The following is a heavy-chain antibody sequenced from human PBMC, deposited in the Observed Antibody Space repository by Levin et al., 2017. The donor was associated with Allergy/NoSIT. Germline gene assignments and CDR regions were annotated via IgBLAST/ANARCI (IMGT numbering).Heavy chain of an antibody. Sequence: GESLKISCAASGFTFSSYSMNWVRQAPGKGLEWVSSISSSSSYIYYADSVKGRFTISRDNAKNSLYLQMNSLRAEDTAVYYCARDFHRLQYNWFDPWGQGTLVTVSS. V-gene: IGHV3-21*01. CDR1: GFTFSSYS. CDR3: ARDFHRLQYNWFDP. D-gene: IGHD4-11*01. J-gene: IGHJ5*02. CDR2: ISSSSSYI.